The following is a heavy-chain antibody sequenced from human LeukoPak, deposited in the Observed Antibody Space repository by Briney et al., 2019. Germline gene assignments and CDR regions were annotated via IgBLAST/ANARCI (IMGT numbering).Heavy chain of an antibody. D-gene: IGHD3-10*01. CDR3: AKDPTLWFGESYYFVY. J-gene: IGHJ4*02. Sequence: GGSLRLSCAASGFSFSSYGMHWVRQAPGKGLEWVAVISYDGSNKYYADSVKGRFTFSRDNSKKTLYLQMNSLRAEDTAVYYCAKDPTLWFGESYYFVYWGQGTLVTVSS. V-gene: IGHV3-30*18. CDR1: GFSFSSYG. CDR2: ISYDGSNK.